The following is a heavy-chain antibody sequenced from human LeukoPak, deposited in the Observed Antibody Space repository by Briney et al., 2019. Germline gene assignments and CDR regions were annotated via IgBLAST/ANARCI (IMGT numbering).Heavy chain of an antibody. CDR2: IYSGGST. D-gene: IGHD2-2*02. Sequence: GGALRLSCAASGFTFSNYAMSWVRQAPGKGLEWVSVIYSGGSTYYADSVKGRFTISRDNSKNTLYLQMNSLRAEDTAVYYCARDIRFDPWGQGTLVTVSS. CDR1: GFTFSNYA. V-gene: IGHV3-53*01. CDR3: ARDIRFDP. J-gene: IGHJ5*02.